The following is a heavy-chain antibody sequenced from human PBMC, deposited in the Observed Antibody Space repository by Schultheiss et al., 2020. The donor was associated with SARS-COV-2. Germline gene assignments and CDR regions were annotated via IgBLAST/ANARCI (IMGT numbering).Heavy chain of an antibody. CDR1: RFTFSRAW. V-gene: IGHV3-21*01. J-gene: IGHJ6*03. D-gene: IGHD2-2*02. Sequence: GGSLRLSCAASRFTFSRAWMSWVRQAPGKGLEWVSSISSSSSYIYYADSVKGRFTISRDNSKNTLYLQMNSLRAEDTAVYYCARDTAETIVVVPAAIRWGYYYYMDVWGKGTTVTVSS. CDR2: ISSSSSYI. CDR3: ARDTAETIVVVPAAIRWGYYYYMDV.